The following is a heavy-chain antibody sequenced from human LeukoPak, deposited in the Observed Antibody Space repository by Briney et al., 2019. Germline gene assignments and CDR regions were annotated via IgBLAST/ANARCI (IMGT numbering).Heavy chain of an antibody. J-gene: IGHJ5*02. CDR2: IYYSGST. CDR3: ARVHDYGDFVFDP. V-gene: IGHV4-59*12. CDR1: GGSISSYY. Sequence: SETLSLTCTVSGGSISSYYWSWIRQPPGKGLEWIGYIYYSGSTNYNPSLKSRVTISVDRSKNQFSLKLSSVTAADTAVYYCARVHDYGDFVFDPWGQGTLVTVSS. D-gene: IGHD4-17*01.